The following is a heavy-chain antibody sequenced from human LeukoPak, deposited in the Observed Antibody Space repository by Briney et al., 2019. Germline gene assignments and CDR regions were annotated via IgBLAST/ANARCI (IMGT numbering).Heavy chain of an antibody. CDR1: GYTFTSYG. Sequence: GASVKLSCKASGYTFTSYGISWVRQAPGQGLEWMGWISAYNGNTKYAQKVLGRVTMTTDTSTSTAYMELRSLRSDDTAVYYCARGGLVVVVAATPSTTPGLLHWLDPWGQGTVVSNSS. CDR3: ARGGLVVVVAATPSTTPGLLHWLDP. D-gene: IGHD2-15*01. J-gene: IGHJ5*02. V-gene: IGHV1-18*01. CDR2: ISAYNGNT.